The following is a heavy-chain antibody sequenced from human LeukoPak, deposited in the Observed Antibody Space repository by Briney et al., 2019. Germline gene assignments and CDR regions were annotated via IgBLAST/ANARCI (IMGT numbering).Heavy chain of an antibody. CDR1: GFTFSSYE. Sequence: GGSLRLSCAASGFTFSSYEMNWVRQAPGKGLEWVSYISSSGGTIYYADSVKGRFTISRDNAKNSLYLQMNSLRAEDTAAYYCARGPAFSSGWYGGYWGQGTLVTVSS. D-gene: IGHD6-19*01. CDR2: ISSSGGTI. V-gene: IGHV3-48*03. J-gene: IGHJ4*02. CDR3: ARGPAFSSGWYGGY.